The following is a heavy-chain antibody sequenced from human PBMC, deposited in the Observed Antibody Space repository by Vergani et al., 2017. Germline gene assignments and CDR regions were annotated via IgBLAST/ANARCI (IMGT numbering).Heavy chain of an antibody. Sequence: QVQLVQSGAEVKKPGASVKVSCKASGYTFTGYGISWVRQAPGQGLEWMGWISAYNGNTNYAQKVQGRGTMTTDTSTSTAYMELRSLRSDDTAVYYCARASREIVLMGYAIQGDYYFDYWGQGTLVTVSS. CDR2: ISAYNGNT. CDR1: GYTFTGYG. CDR3: ARASREIVLMGYAIQGDYYFDY. D-gene: IGHD2-8*01. V-gene: IGHV1-18*01. J-gene: IGHJ4*02.